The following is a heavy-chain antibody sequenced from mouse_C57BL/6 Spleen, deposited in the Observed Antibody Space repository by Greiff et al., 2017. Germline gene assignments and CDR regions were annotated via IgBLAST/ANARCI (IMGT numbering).Heavy chain of an antibody. V-gene: IGHV5-17*01. J-gene: IGHJ2*01. CDR2: FSSVSSTI. Sequence: EVQLVESGRGLVKPGGSLKLSCAAPAFTFRAYGMHWVRQAPEKGLEWVAYFSSVSSTISYADTVKGRFTIFRANTKNSMFQLMTSLRSEDTAMYYCARPGYYGSSWYFDYWGQGTTLTVSA. CDR3: ARPGYYGSSWYFDY. CDR1: AFTFRAYG. D-gene: IGHD1-1*01.